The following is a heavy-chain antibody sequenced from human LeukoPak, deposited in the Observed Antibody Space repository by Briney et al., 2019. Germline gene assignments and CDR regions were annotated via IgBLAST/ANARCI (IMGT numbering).Heavy chain of an antibody. CDR1: GYSISSTSSY. V-gene: IGHV4-39*01. D-gene: IGHD3-22*01. Sequence: SETLSLTCTVSGYSISSTSSYWGWIRQPPGKGLEWIGRTYDSGKSSYNPSLKIRVTISVDTPKNQFSLNLRSVTAADTAVYYCARLNDIALDYWGQGTLVTVSS. J-gene: IGHJ4*02. CDR2: TYDSGKS. CDR3: ARLNDIALDY.